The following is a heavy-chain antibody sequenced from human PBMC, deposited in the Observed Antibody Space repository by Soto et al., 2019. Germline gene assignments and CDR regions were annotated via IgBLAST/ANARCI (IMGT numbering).Heavy chain of an antibody. Sequence: ASVKVSCKASGYTFTSYDINWVRQATGQGLEWMGWMNPNSGNTGYAQKFQGRVTMTRNTSISTAYMELSSLRSEDTAVYYCARVGSSIAVRPFDYWGQGTLVTVSS. CDR2: MNPNSGNT. J-gene: IGHJ4*02. CDR3: ARVGSSIAVRPFDY. CDR1: GYTFTSYD. V-gene: IGHV1-8*01. D-gene: IGHD6-6*01.